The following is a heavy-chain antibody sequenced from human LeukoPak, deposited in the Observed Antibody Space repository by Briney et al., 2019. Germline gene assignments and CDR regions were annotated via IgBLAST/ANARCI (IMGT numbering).Heavy chain of an antibody. J-gene: IGHJ6*03. V-gene: IGHV4-4*07. CDR1: GYSISSSYY. CDR3: AGHYYYYMDV. CDR2: VYTSGST. Sequence: KPSETLSLTCTVSGYSISSSYYWSWIRQPAGKGLEWIGRVYTSGSTNYNPSLKSRVTMSVDTSKNQFSLKLSSVTAADTAVYYCAGHYYYYMDVWGKGTTVTVSS.